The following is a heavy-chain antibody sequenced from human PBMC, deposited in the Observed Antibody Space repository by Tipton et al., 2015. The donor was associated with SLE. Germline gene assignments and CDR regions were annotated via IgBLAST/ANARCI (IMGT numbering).Heavy chain of an antibody. CDR1: GYTFTTYG. V-gene: IGHV1-18*01. CDR2: ISTYNGNT. J-gene: IGHJ4*02. D-gene: IGHD5-18*01. Sequence: QVQLVQSGAEVMMPGASMKVSCKASGYTFTTYGISWVRQAPGQGLEWMGWISTYNGNTNYAQKLQGRVTMTSDTSTSTAYMELRSLRSDDTAIYYCARVRVDTAMGVFDFWGQGTLVTVSS. CDR3: ARVRVDTAMGVFDF.